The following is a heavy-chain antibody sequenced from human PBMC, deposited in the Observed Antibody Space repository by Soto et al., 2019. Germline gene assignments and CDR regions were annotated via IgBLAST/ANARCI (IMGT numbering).Heavy chain of an antibody. J-gene: IGHJ3*02. V-gene: IGHV1-2*04. CDR1: GYTFTGYY. Sequence: ASVKVSCKASGYTFTGYYMHWVRHAPGQGLEWMGWINPNSGGTNYAQKFQGWVTMTRDTSISTAYMELSRLRSDDTAVYYCARALPATVTTSADPFDIWGQGTMVTVSS. CDR2: INPNSGGT. D-gene: IGHD4-4*01. CDR3: ARALPATVTTSADPFDI.